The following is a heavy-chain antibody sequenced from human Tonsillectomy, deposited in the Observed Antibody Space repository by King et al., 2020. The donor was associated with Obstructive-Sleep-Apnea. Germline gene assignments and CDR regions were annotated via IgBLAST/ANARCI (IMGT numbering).Heavy chain of an antibody. CDR3: AGSPGIAAAIDY. J-gene: IGHJ4*02. CDR1: GFTFSSYA. Sequence: VQLVESGGGVVQPGRSLRLSCAASGFTFSSYALHWVRQAPGKGLEWVAVISFDGSNKYYADSVKGRFTISRDNSKNTLYLQMNSLKTEDTAVYYCAGSPGIAAAIDYWGQETLVTVSS. D-gene: IGHD6-13*01. CDR2: ISFDGSNK. V-gene: IGHV3-30-3*01.